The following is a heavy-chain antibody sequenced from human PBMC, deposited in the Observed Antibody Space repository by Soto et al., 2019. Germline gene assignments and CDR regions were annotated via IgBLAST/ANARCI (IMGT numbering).Heavy chain of an antibody. Sequence: EVPLVESGGGLVQPGGSLRLSCAASGFTFSRHDMHWVRQVTGKGLEWVSGIDSAGDAKYPASVKGRFTISRENAKNCLHLQMNSLRAGDTAVYYCARGGIRGVSWNWFDTWGQGTLVTVSS. CDR1: GFTFSRHD. V-gene: IGHV3-13*01. CDR2: IDSAGDA. J-gene: IGHJ5*02. CDR3: ARGGIRGVSWNWFDT. D-gene: IGHD3-10*01.